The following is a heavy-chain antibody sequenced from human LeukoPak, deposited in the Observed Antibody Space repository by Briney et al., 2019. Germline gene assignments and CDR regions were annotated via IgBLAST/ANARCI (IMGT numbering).Heavy chain of an antibody. CDR3: ARGGGSGYYQEYFQH. J-gene: IGHJ1*01. V-gene: IGHV4-34*01. Sequence: SETLSLTCAVYGGSFSGYYWSWIRQPPGKGLEWIGEINHSGSTNYNPSLKSRVTISVDTSKNQFSLKLSSVTAADTAVYYYARGGGSGYYQEYFQHWGQGTLVTVSS. CDR1: GGSFSGYY. D-gene: IGHD3-22*01. CDR2: INHSGST.